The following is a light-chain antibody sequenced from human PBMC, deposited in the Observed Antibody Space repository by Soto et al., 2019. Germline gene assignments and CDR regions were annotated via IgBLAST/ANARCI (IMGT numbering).Light chain of an antibody. CDR3: QQYGGSPRT. Sequence: EIVLTQSPGTLSLSPGERATLSCRASQSVGGSYVSWYQQKPGQAPRLLIYDVSSRAAGIADRFSGSGSGTDFTLTISRLEPEDFAVYYCQQYGGSPRTFGQGTKVEIK. J-gene: IGKJ1*01. CDR1: QSVGGSY. CDR2: DVS. V-gene: IGKV3-20*01.